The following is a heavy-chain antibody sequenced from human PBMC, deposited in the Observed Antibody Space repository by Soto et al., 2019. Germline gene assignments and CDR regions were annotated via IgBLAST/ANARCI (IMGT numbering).Heavy chain of an antibody. CDR1: GGSFSGYY. D-gene: IGHD2-15*01. CDR3: ARERPPYCSGGSCQKEKYFDY. Sequence: QVQLQQWGAGLLKPSETLSLTCAVYGGSFSGYYWSWIRQPPGKGLEWIGEINHSGSTNYNPSLKSRVTISVDTSKNQFSLKLSSVTAADTAVYYCARERPPYCSGGSCQKEKYFDYWGQGTLVTVSS. CDR2: INHSGST. J-gene: IGHJ4*02. V-gene: IGHV4-34*01.